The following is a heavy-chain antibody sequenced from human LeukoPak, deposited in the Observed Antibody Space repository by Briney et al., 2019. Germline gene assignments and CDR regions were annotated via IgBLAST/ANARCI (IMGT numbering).Heavy chain of an antibody. D-gene: IGHD2-21*01. V-gene: IGHV4-4*07. CDR2: IYTSGST. CDR3: ARVCGGGGCDHYYYGMDV. J-gene: IGHJ6*02. Sequence: PSETPSLTCTVSGGSISSYYWSWIRQPAGKGLEWIGRIYTSGSTNYNPSLKSRVTMSVDTSKNQFSLKLSSVTAADTAVYYCARVCGGGGCDHYYYGMDVWGQGTTVTVSS. CDR1: GGSISSYY.